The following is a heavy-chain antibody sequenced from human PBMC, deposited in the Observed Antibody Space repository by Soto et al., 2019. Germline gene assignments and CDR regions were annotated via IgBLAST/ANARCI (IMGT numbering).Heavy chain of an antibody. CDR1: GGSITTGGSY. CDR2: IYHSGNT. Sequence: SETLSLTCTVSGGSITTGGSYWSWIRQHPGKGLEWIGNIYHSGNTYFNPSLKSRLTISVDTSKNHFSLMVDSVTAADTAVYYCARARFQVLYGKPYFDSWGQGTLVTVSS. D-gene: IGHD2-2*02. V-gene: IGHV4-31*03. CDR3: ARARFQVLYGKPYFDS. J-gene: IGHJ4*02.